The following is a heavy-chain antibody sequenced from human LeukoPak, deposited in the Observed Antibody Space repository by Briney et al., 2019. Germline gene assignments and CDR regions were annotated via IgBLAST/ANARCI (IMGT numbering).Heavy chain of an antibody. CDR3: ARAFWGSGIDY. CDR1: GDSISSYY. Sequence: SETLSLTCNVSGDSISSYYWNWIRQPPGKGLEWIGYIHYSGSTNYNPSLKSRVTISVDTSKNQFSLKLSSVTAADTAVYYCARAFWGSGIDYWGQGTLVTVSS. V-gene: IGHV4-59*01. J-gene: IGHJ4*02. D-gene: IGHD3-16*01. CDR2: IHYSGST.